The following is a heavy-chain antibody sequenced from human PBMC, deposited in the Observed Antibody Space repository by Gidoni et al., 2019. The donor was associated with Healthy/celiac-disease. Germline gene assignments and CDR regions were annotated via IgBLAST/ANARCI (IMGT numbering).Heavy chain of an antibody. Sequence: QVQLVESGGGVVQPGRSLRLSCAASGFTFRSYGMHWARQAPGKGMEWVAVISYDGSNKYDADSVKGRFTISRDNSKNTLYLQMNSLRAEDTAVYYCASSWYLGARGAALFDYWGQGTLVTVSS. CDR3: ASSWYLGARGAALFDY. D-gene: IGHD6-13*01. CDR2: ISYDGSNK. V-gene: IGHV3-30*03. J-gene: IGHJ4*02. CDR1: GFTFRSYG.